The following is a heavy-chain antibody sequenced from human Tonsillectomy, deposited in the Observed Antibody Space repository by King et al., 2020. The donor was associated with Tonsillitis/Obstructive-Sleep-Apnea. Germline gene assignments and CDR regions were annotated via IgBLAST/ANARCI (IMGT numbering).Heavy chain of an antibody. CDR1: GFTFDDYG. CDR2: INWSGGST. V-gene: IGHV3-20*04. Sequence: VQLVESGGGVVRPGGSLRLSCAASGFTFDDYGMSWDRQAPGKGLEWVSAINWSGGSTDYADSVKGRFTISRDNAKNSLYLQMNSLRAEDTAFYYCAKTLGLCSTTTCSPFEYWGQGTLVTVSS. D-gene: IGHD2-2*01. CDR3: AKTLGLCSTTTCSPFEY. J-gene: IGHJ4*02.